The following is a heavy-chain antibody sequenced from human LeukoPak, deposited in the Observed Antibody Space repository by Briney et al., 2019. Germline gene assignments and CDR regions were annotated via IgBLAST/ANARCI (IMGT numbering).Heavy chain of an antibody. CDR2: INPEETTI. CDR3: VRGGLEPFDY. D-gene: IGHD1-1*01. Sequence: GGSLRLSCAASGFVFSKYWMHWVRQAPGKGLVWVSRINPEETTINYADSVKGRFTISRDNARNTLHLQMDSLRVEDVGIYYCVRGGLEPFDYWGQGTLVSVSS. V-gene: IGHV3-74*01. J-gene: IGHJ4*02. CDR1: GFVFSKYW.